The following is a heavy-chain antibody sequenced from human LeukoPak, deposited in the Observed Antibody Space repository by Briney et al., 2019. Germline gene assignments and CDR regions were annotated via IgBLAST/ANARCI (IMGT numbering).Heavy chain of an antibody. J-gene: IGHJ6*02. CDR2: ISYDGSNK. V-gene: IGHV3-30*03. D-gene: IGHD6-19*01. CDR1: GFTFSSYG. CDR3: ARERVTGTSYYYYYGMDV. Sequence: GGSLRLSCAASGFTFSSYGMHWVRQAPGKGLEWVAIISYDGSNKYYAASVKGRFTISRDNSKNTLYLQMNSLRAEDTAVYYCARERVTGTSYYYYYGMDVWGQGTTVTVSS.